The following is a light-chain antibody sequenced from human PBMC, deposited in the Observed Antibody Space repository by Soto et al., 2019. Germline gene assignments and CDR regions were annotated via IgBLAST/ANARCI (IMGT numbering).Light chain of an antibody. CDR3: SSYTSSSTRV. CDR2: EVS. J-gene: IGLJ3*02. Sequence: QYALTQPASVSGSPGQSITISCTGTSSDVGGYNYVSWYQQHPGKAPKLMIYEVSNRPSGVSNRFSGSKSRNTASLTISGLQAEDEADYYCSSYTSSSTRVFGGGTKLTVL. V-gene: IGLV2-14*01. CDR1: SSDVGGYNY.